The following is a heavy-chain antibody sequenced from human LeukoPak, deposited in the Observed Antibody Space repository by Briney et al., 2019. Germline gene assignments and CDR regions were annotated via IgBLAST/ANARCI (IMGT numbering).Heavy chain of an antibody. J-gene: IGHJ6*02. D-gene: IGHD2-2*01. CDR2: INPNSGGT. V-gene: IGHV1-2*02. CDR1: GYTFTGYY. Sequence: ASVKVSCKASGYTFTGYYMHWVRQAPGQGLEWMGWINPNSGGTNYPQKFQGRVTMTRDTSISTAYMELSRLRSDDTAVYYCARVEIVVVPAAMSTTYYYYYYGMDVWGQGTTVTVSS. CDR3: ARVEIVVVPAAMSTTYYYYYYGMDV.